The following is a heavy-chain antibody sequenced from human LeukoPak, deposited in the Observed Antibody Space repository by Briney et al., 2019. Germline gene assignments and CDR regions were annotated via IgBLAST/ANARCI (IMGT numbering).Heavy chain of an antibody. CDR1: GFTFSSFN. V-gene: IGHV3-21*01. Sequence: PGGSLRLSCAASGFTFSSFNMNWVRQAPGKGLEWVSSISGTSSLIWSADSLKGRFTISRDNAKNSLYLQMDSLRAEDTAVYYCARYNSGWNDYWGQGTLVTVSS. CDR3: ARYNSGWNDY. J-gene: IGHJ4*02. CDR2: ISGTSSLI. D-gene: IGHD6-19*01.